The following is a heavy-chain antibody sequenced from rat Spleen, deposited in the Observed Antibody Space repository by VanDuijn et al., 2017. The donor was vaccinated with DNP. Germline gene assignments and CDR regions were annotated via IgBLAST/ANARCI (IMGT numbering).Heavy chain of an antibody. J-gene: IGHJ2*01. Sequence: EVQLVESGGGLVQPGRSLKLSCVASGFTFSRYWMYWIRQAPTKGLEWVATISTSGGSTYYRDSVRGRFTISRDNAKSILYLQMDSLRSEDTATYYCVRPDYYDGSYPHYWGQGVTVTVSS. D-gene: IGHD1-12*02. V-gene: IGHV5-25*01. CDR3: VRPDYYDGSYPHY. CDR2: ISTSGGST. CDR1: GFTFSRYW.